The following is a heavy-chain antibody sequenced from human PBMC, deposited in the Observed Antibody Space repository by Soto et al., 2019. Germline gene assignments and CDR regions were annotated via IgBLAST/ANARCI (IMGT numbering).Heavy chain of an antibody. V-gene: IGHV3-23*01. D-gene: IGHD6-6*01. J-gene: IGHJ3*02. CDR1: GFTFSSYA. CDR3: AKDRRGIAGRPTHAFDI. CDR2: ISGSGGST. Sequence: GGSLRLSCAASGFTFSSYAMSWVRQAPGKGLEWVSAISGSGGSTYYADSVKGRFTISRDNSKNTLYLQMNSLRAEDTAVYYCAKDRRGIAGRPTHAFDIWGQGTMVTVSS.